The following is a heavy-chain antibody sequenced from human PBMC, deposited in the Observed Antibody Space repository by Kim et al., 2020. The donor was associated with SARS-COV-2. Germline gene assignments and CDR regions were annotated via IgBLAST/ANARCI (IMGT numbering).Heavy chain of an antibody. CDR3: ARLDNPNWNYYDYYGMDV. CDR1: GYSFTSYW. CDR2: IYPGDSDT. V-gene: IGHV5-51*01. J-gene: IGHJ6*02. D-gene: IGHD1-20*01. Sequence: GESLKISCKGSGYSFTSYWIGWVRQMPGKGLEWMGIIYPGDSDTRYSPSFQGQVTISADKSISTAYLQWSSLKASDTAMYYCARLDNPNWNYYDYYGMDVWGQGTTVTVSS.